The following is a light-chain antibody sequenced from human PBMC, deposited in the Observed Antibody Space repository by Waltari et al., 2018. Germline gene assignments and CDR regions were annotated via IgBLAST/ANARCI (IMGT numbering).Light chain of an antibody. CDR3: QQYDSEIT. V-gene: IGKV1-5*03. CDR2: KAS. J-gene: IGKJ4*01. CDR1: QNIIRY. Sequence: DIQMTQSPSTLSASVGDRVTITCRASQNIIRYLAWYQQKPGRAPKLLIYKASSLESGVPSRFSGSGSGTEFTLTISSLEPDDFATYFCQQYDSEITFGGGTKVEVK.